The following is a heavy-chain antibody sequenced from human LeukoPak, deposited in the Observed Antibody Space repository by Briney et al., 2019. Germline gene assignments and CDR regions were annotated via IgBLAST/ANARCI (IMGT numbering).Heavy chain of an antibody. CDR2: INPSSGGT. V-gene: IGHV1-2*02. CDR3: ARVLRGSSAFEI. D-gene: IGHD3-10*01. Sequence: ASVKLSCKASGSNFNFYYITLVRLAPGQGLEWMGWINPSSGGTYYAQRFKGRVTMTRDTSVSTAYMELNSLTSDDTAVYFCARVLRGSSAFEIWGQGTMVTVSS. J-gene: IGHJ3*02. CDR1: GSNFNFYY.